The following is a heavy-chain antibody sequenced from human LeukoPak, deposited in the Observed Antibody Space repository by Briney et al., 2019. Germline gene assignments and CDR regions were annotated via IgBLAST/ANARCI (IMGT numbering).Heavy chain of an antibody. CDR1: GFTFSSYV. V-gene: IGHV3-30*02. Sequence: HAGGSLRLSCAASGFTFSSYVMHWVRQAPGKGLEWVAFIRYDGSNKYYADSVKGRFTISRDNSKNTLYLQMNSLRAEDTAVYYCAKVEWELLRGGSFDYWGQGTLVTVSS. CDR2: IRYDGSNK. J-gene: IGHJ4*02. CDR3: AKVEWELLRGGSFDY. D-gene: IGHD1-26*01.